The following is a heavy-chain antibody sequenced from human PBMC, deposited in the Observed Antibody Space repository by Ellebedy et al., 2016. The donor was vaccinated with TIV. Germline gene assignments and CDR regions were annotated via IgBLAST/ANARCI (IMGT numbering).Heavy chain of an antibody. V-gene: IGHV1-69*06. CDR2: IIPIFGTA. CDR1: GGTFSSYA. CDR3: ARVVLAVAAHGGYYYYGMDV. D-gene: IGHD6-19*01. Sequence: SVKVSXKASGGTFSSYAISWVRQAPGQGLEWMGGIIPIFGTANYAQKFQGRVTITADKSTSTAYMELSSLRSEDTAVYYCARVVLAVAAHGGYYYYGMDVWGQGTTVTVSS. J-gene: IGHJ6*02.